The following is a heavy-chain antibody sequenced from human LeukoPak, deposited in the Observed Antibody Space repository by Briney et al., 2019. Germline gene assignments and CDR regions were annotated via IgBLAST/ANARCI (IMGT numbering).Heavy chain of an antibody. CDR3: ARDAIRYCSSTSSYAFFDY. D-gene: IGHD2-2*01. V-gene: IGHV3-30*02. J-gene: IGHJ4*02. CDR1: GFTFSSYG. Sequence: GGSLRLSCAASGFTFSSYGMHWVRQAPGKGLEWVAFIRYDGSNKYYADSVKGRFTISRDNAKNSLYLQMNSLRAEDTALYYCARDAIRYCSSTSSYAFFDYWGQGTLVTVSS. CDR2: IRYDGSNK.